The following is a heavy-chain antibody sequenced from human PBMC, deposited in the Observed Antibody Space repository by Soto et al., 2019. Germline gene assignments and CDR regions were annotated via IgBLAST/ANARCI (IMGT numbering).Heavy chain of an antibody. CDR1: GFSLTSHHMG. D-gene: IGHD4-17*01. J-gene: IGHJ4*02. CDR2: IYWDDDE. Sequence: QITLRESGPALVRPAQTLTLTCTISGFSLTSHHMGVAWIRQPPGKAMEWLALIYWDDDERFNPSLKDRLAISNDTSKNQVVLTMTNMGPLDTATYFCAHAGDYDLLSFDHWGPGTLVTVSS. V-gene: IGHV2-5*02. CDR3: AHAGDYDLLSFDH.